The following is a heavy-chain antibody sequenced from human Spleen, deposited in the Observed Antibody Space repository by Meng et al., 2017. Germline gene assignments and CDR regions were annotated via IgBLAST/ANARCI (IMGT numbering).Heavy chain of an antibody. CDR2: IRGSGGST. D-gene: IGHD4-17*01. V-gene: IGHV3-23*04. Sequence: EVQLVESGGGLVKPGGSLRLSCAASGFSCSSYAMSWVRQAPGKGLEWVSGIRGSGGSTYEADSVKGRCTISRDNSKNTLYLQMNSLRADDTAVYYCAKSLGPPPWVTNFDSWGQGTLVTVSS. CDR3: AKSLGPPPWVTNFDS. J-gene: IGHJ4*02. CDR1: GFSCSSYA.